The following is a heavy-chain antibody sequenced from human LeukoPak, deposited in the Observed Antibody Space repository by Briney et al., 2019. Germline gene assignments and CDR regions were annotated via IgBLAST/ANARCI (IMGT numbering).Heavy chain of an antibody. D-gene: IGHD6-19*01. Sequence: GASEKVSCKASGYTFTGYYMHWVRQAPGQGLEWMGWINPNSGGTNYAQKFQGWVTMTRDTSISTAYMELSRLRSDDTAAYYCARGGPTYSSGWDFDYWGQGTLVTVSS. CDR1: GYTFTGYY. V-gene: IGHV1-2*04. CDR2: INPNSGGT. J-gene: IGHJ4*02. CDR3: ARGGPTYSSGWDFDY.